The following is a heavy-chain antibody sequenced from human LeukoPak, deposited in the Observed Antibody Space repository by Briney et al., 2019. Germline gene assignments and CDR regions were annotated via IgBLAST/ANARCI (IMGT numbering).Heavy chain of an antibody. V-gene: IGHV3-66*01. CDR1: GFTLSSNY. J-gene: IGHJ3*02. CDR2: IYSGGGT. CDR3: ASPYYYGSGSYNLGAFDM. D-gene: IGHD3-10*01. Sequence: GGSLRLSCAASGFTLSSNYMSWVRQAPGKGLEWVSVIYSGGGTYYADSVKGRFTISSDNSKNTLYLQMNSLRAEDTAVYYCASPYYYGSGSYNLGAFDMWGQGTMVTVSS.